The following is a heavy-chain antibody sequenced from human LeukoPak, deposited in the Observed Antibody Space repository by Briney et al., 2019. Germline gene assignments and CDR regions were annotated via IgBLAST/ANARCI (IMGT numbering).Heavy chain of an antibody. CDR2: INPNSGGT. D-gene: IGHD3-22*01. V-gene: IGHV1-2*04. CDR1: GYTFTGYY. Sequence: ASVKVSCKASGYTFTGYYMHWVRQAPGQGLEWMGWINPNSGGTNYAQKFQGWVTMTRDTSISTAYMELSRLRSDDTAVYYCARGGNALYYDSSGYYRAQRYYFDYWGQGTLVTVPS. J-gene: IGHJ4*02. CDR3: ARGGNALYYDSSGYYRAQRYYFDY.